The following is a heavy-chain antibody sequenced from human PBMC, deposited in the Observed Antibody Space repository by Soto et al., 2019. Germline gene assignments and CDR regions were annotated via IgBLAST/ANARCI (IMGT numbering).Heavy chain of an antibody. J-gene: IGHJ5*02. CDR2: ISAYNGNT. CDR3: GRAHLGSDRCTLEPFDP. Sequence: GASVKVSCKASGYTFTSYGISWVRQAPGQGLEWMGWISAYNGNTNYAQKLQGRVTINPDTSKNQFSLQLTSVTPEDTAVYYCGRAHLGSDRCTLEPFDPWGQGTLVTVSS. CDR1: GYTFTSYG. V-gene: IGHV1-18*04. D-gene: IGHD1-1*01.